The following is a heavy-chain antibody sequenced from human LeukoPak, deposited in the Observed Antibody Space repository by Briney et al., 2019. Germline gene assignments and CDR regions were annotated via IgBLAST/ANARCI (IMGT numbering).Heavy chain of an antibody. D-gene: IGHD3-22*01. CDR2: IYPGDSDT. Sequence: GESLKISCKGSGYSFTSHWIGWVRQMPGKGLEWMGIIYPGDSDTRYSPSFQGQVTISADKSISTAYLQRSSLKASDTAMYYCARLYDSSGYYTYYFDYWGQGTLVTVSS. CDR3: ARLYDSSGYYTYYFDY. CDR1: GYSFTSHW. V-gene: IGHV5-51*01. J-gene: IGHJ4*02.